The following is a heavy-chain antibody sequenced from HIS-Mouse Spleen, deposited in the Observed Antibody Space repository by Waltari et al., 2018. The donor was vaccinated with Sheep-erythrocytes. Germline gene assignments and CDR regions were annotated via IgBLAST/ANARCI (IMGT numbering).Heavy chain of an antibody. Sequence: QVQLVQSGAEVKKPGASVQFSCKASGYTSPGHYMHRVRQAPGKGLEWMGWINPNSGGTNYAQKFQGRVTMTRDTSISTAYMELSRLRSDDTAVYYCASGVIPYGSGSYFLDYWGQGTLVTVSS. J-gene: IGHJ4*02. D-gene: IGHD3-10*01. CDR3: ASGVIPYGSGSYFLDY. CDR1: GYTSPGHY. CDR2: INPNSGGT. V-gene: IGHV1-2*02.